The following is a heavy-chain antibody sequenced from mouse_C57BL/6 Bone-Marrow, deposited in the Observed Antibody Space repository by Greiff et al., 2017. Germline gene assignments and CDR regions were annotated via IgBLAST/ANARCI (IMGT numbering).Heavy chain of an antibody. CDR1: GYTFTSYW. D-gene: IGHD2-5*01. V-gene: IGHV1-55*01. Sequence: QVQLQQPGAELVKPGASVKMSCKASGYTFTSYWITWVKQRPGQGLEWIGDIYPGSGSTNYNEKFKSKATLTVDTSSSTAYLQLSSLTSEDAAVYYCARPYYSNYWYFDVWGTGTTVTVSS. CDR3: ARPYYSNYWYFDV. J-gene: IGHJ1*03. CDR2: IYPGSGST.